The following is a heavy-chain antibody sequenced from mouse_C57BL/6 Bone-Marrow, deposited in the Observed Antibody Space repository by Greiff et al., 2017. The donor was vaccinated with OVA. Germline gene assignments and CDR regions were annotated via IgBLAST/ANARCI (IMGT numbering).Heavy chain of an antibody. CDR2: INPSTGGT. CDR3: ARERVPMDY. V-gene: IGHV1-42*01. J-gene: IGHJ4*01. CDR1: GYSFTGYY. Sequence: EVQLQQSGPELVKPGASVKISCKASGYSFTGYYMNWVKQSPEKSLEWIGEINPSTGGTTYNQKFKAKATLTVDKSSSTAYMQLKSLTSEDSAVYYCARERVPMDYWGQGTSVTVSS.